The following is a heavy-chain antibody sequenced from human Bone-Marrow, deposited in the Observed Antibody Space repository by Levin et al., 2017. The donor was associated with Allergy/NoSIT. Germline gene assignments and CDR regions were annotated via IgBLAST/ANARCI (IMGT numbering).Heavy chain of an antibody. Sequence: SETLSLTCTVSGDSISSGSFYWSWIRQPAGKGLEWIGRIYTSGRTHQTPSLKSRVTISMDTSKNQFSLKLKSVAAADTAVYYCARERPLDSATNQGGFDYGGQGTLVTVSS. CDR2: IYTSGRT. CDR3: ARERPLDSATNQGGFDY. J-gene: IGHJ4*02. V-gene: IGHV4-61*02. D-gene: IGHD1-1*01. CDR1: GDSISSGSFY.